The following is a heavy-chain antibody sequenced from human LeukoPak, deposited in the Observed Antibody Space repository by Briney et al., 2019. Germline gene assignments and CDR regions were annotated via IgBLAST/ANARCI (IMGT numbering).Heavy chain of an antibody. CDR2: IIPIFGTA. D-gene: IGHD3-16*01. J-gene: IGHJ6*02. CDR1: GGTFSSYA. V-gene: IGHV1-69*13. Sequence: ASVTVSCKASGGTFSSYAISWVRQAPGQGLEWMGGIIPIFGTANYAQKFQGRVTITADESTSTAYMELSSLRSEDTAVYYCARGGGSYYYYYGMDVWGQGTTVTVSS. CDR3: ARGGGSYYYYYGMDV.